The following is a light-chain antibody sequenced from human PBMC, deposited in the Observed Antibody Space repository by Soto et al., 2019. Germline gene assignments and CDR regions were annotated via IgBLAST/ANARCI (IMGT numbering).Light chain of an antibody. V-gene: IGKV3-20*01. CDR1: QYINTR. CDR2: QTS. CDR3: QQYGSSPEK. Sequence: IVLAHSPATLSSFPCDRVTLSCRASQYINTRLAWYQHRPGQAPRLLIYQTSLRAAGIPARFSASGSGTDFTLTISRLEPEDFAVYYCQQYGSSPEKFGQGTKVDIK. J-gene: IGKJ1*01.